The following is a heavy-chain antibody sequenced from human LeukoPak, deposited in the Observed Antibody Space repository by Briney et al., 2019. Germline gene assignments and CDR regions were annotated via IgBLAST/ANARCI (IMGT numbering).Heavy chain of an antibody. CDR1: GYTFTDYY. J-gene: IGHJ4*02. CDR3: APDYGDYRLDY. CDR2: VKPNSGGT. V-gene: IGHV1-2*02. D-gene: IGHD4-17*01. Sequence: GASVKVSCKASGYTFTDYYILWVRQAPGQGLEWMGWVKPNSGGTYYAQRFQGRVTVTRDTSISTAYIELSRLTSDDTAVYYCAPDYGDYRLDYWGQGTLVTVSS.